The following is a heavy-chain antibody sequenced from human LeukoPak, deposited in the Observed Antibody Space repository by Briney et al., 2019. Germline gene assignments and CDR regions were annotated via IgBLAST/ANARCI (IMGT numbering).Heavy chain of an antibody. J-gene: IGHJ4*02. CDR1: GFTFSGYP. CDR2: ISYDGSNK. Sequence: PGGSLRLSCAASGFTFSGYPIHWVRQAPGKGLEWVAVISYDGSNKYYADSVKGRFTISRDNSKNTLYLQMNSLRAEDTAVYYCAKAYGDYGIDYWGQGTLVTVSS. D-gene: IGHD4-17*01. CDR3: AKAYGDYGIDY. V-gene: IGHV3-30-3*02.